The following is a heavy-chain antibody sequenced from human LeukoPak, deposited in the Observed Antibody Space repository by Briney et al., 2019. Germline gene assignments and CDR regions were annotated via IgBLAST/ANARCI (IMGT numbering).Heavy chain of an antibody. CDR3: AKASRIWSGYLYY. CDR2: IWYNGSNK. J-gene: IGHJ4*02. D-gene: IGHD3-3*01. CDR1: GFTFSSYG. Sequence: GGSLRLSCAASGFTFSSYGMHWVRQAPGKGLEWVAVIWYNGSNKYYADSVKGRFTISRDNSKNTLYLQMNSLRAEDTAVYYCAKASRIWSGYLYYWGQGTLVTVSS. V-gene: IGHV3-33*06.